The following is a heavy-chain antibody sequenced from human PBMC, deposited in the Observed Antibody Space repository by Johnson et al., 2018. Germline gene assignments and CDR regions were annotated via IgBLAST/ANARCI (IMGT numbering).Heavy chain of an antibody. V-gene: IGHV3-66*02. J-gene: IGHJ3*02. D-gene: IGHD3-16*01. CDR1: GFTVSNTY. CDR3: ARAGGSAYDAFDI. CDR2: FYSGGTT. Sequence: VQLGQAGGGLVEPGGSLRLSCAVSGFTVSNTYMTWVRQAPGGGLEWVSIFYSGGTTYYADSMKGRFTLARDNSEKTRYLEMSNLRPEDTAIYYCARAGGSAYDAFDIWGQGTMVTVSS.